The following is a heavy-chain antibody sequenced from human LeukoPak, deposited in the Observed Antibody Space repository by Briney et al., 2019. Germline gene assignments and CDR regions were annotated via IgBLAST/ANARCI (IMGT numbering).Heavy chain of an antibody. Sequence: PGGSLRLSCAASGFTFSDSWMDWVRQAPGKGLEWVANIKQDGSEKYYVDSVKGRFTISRDNAKNSLYLQMNSLRAGDTAVYYCSRSLNYWGRGTLVTVSS. CDR1: GFTFSDSW. CDR3: SRSLNY. V-gene: IGHV3-7*01. J-gene: IGHJ4*02. CDR2: IKQDGSEK.